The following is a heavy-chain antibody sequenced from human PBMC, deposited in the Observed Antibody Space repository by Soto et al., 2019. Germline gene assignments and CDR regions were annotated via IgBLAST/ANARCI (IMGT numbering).Heavy chain of an antibody. CDR1: VFTFSSYE. J-gene: IGHJ6*02. V-gene: IGHV3-48*03. Sequence: GGSLRLSCAASVFTFSSYEMNWVRHSPGKGLEWVSYISSSGSTIYYADSVKGRFTISRDNAKNSLYLQMNSLRAEDTAVYYCASLAGKSGLWFGESPYGMVVWGERPRFTGSS. CDR2: ISSSGSTI. CDR3: ASLAGKSGLWFGESPYGMVV. D-gene: IGHD3-10*01.